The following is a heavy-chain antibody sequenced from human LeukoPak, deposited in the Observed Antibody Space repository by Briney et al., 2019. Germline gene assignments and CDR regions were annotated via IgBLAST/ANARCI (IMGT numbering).Heavy chain of an antibody. CDR3: ARGKGSANYYDSSGYYNWFDP. CDR1: GGTFSSYA. V-gene: IGHV1-69*05. Sequence: GSSVKVSCKASGGTFSSYAISWVRQAPGQGLEWMGGIIPIFGTANYAQKFQGRVTITTDESTSTAYMELSSLRSEDTAVYYCARGKGSANYYDSSGYYNWFDPWGQGTLVTVSS. J-gene: IGHJ5*02. D-gene: IGHD3-22*01. CDR2: IIPIFGTA.